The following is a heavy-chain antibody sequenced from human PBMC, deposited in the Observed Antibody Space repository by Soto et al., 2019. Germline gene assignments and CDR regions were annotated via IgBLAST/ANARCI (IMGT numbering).Heavy chain of an antibody. J-gene: IGHJ3*02. Sequence: SETLSLTCTVSGGSISSSSYYWGWIRQPPGKGLEWIGSIYYSGSTYYNPSLKSRVTISVDTSKNQFSLKLSSVTAADTAVYYCARDTGLNLEWLLLDAFDIWGQGTMVTVSS. CDR1: GGSISSSSYY. CDR2: IYYSGST. V-gene: IGHV4-39*02. CDR3: ARDTGLNLEWLLLDAFDI. D-gene: IGHD3-3*01.